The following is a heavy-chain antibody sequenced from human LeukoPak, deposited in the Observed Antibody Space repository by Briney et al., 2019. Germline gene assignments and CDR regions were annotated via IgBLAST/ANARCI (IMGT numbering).Heavy chain of an antibody. J-gene: IGHJ6*02. CDR1: GFTFSSYA. V-gene: IGHV3-23*01. D-gene: IGHD4-11*01. CDR2: ISGSGGST. CDR3: AKATVTTFYYYGMDV. Sequence: PGGSLRLSCAASGFTFSSYAMSWVRQAPGKGLEWVSAISGSGGSTYYADSVKSRFTISRDNSKNTLYLQMNSLRAEDTAVYYCAKATVTTFYYYGMDVWGQGTTVTVSS.